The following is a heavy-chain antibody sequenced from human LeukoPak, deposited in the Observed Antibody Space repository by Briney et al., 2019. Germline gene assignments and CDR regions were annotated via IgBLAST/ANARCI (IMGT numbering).Heavy chain of an antibody. CDR2: ISGSGGST. V-gene: IGHV3-23*01. D-gene: IGHD3-16*01. CDR3: AKGDYDYIWGSYAMYYFDY. J-gene: IGHJ4*02. Sequence: GGSPRLSCAASGFTFSSYAISWVRQAPGKGLEWVSAISGSGGSTYYADSVKGRFTISRDNSKNTLYLQMNSLRAEDTAVYYCAKGDYDYIWGSYAMYYFDYWGQGTLVTVSS. CDR1: GFTFSSYA.